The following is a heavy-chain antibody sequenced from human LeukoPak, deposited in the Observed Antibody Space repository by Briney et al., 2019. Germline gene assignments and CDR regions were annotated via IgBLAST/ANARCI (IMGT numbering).Heavy chain of an antibody. V-gene: IGHV5-51*01. D-gene: IGHD6-6*01. Sequence: GESLKISCQGFGYSFTSYWIGWVRQMPGKGLEWMGITYPGDSETRYSPSFQGHVTISADKSVNTIYLQWSSLKASDTAMYYCASQLDARPGGFDYWGQGTLVTVSS. J-gene: IGHJ4*02. CDR3: ASQLDARPGGFDY. CDR1: GYSFTSYW. CDR2: TYPGDSET.